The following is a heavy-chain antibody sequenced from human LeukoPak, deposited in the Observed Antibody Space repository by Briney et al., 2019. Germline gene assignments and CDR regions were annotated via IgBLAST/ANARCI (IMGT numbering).Heavy chain of an antibody. CDR1: GFTFSSYD. V-gene: IGHV3-21*04. D-gene: IGHD3-16*02. CDR2: ISSSSSYI. CDR3: ARAEYDYVWGSYRHVYGMHV. J-gene: IGHJ6*02. Sequence: GGSLRLSCAASGFTFSSYDMSWVRQAPGKGLEWVSSISSSSSYIYSADSVKGRFTISRDNAKNSLYLQMNSLRAEDTAVYYCARAEYDYVWGSYRHVYGMHVWGQGTTVTVSS.